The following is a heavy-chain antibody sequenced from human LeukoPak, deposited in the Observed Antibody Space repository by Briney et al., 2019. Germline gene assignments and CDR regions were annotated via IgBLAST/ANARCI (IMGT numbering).Heavy chain of an antibody. Sequence: GESLKISCQGSGYSFTSYWIGWVRQMPGKGLEWTGIIYPGDSDTRYSPSFQGQVTISADKSISTAYLQWSSLKASDTAMYYCARIPAQFSGSYCYFDYWGQGTLVTVSS. CDR1: GYSFTSYW. CDR3: ARIPAQFSGSYCYFDY. D-gene: IGHD1-26*01. CDR2: IYPGDSDT. J-gene: IGHJ4*02. V-gene: IGHV5-51*01.